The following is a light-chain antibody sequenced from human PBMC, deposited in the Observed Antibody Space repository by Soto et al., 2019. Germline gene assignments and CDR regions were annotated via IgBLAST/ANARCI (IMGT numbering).Light chain of an antibody. CDR1: QSVSSY. CDR2: DAS. V-gene: IGKV3-11*01. Sequence: EIVLTQSPATLSLSPGERATLSCRASQSVSSYLAWYQQKPGQAPRLLIYDASNRATGIPARSSGSGSGTDFTLTTSSLEPEDCAVYYCQQRSNWPPYTFGQGTKLEIK. J-gene: IGKJ2*01. CDR3: QQRSNWPPYT.